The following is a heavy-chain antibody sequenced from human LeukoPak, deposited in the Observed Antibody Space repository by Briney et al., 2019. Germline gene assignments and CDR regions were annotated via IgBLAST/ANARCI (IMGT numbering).Heavy chain of an antibody. Sequence: GGSLRLSCAASGFTFSSYSMNWVRQAPGKGLEWVSSISSSSSYIYYADSVKGRFTISRDNAKNSLYLQMNSLRAEDTAVYYCARVGSSGSYNEDYWGQGTLVTVSS. J-gene: IGHJ4*02. V-gene: IGHV3-21*01. CDR3: ARVGSSGSYNEDY. D-gene: IGHD1-26*01. CDR1: GFTFSSYS. CDR2: ISSSSSYI.